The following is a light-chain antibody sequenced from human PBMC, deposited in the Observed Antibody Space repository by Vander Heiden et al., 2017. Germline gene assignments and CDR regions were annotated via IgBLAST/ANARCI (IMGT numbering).Light chain of an antibody. CDR2: RNN. Sequence: QAGLTQPPSVSKDLRQTATLTCTGNNNNVGYQGAAWLQQHQGHPPKLLSYRNNDRPSGISERFSASRSRNTASLTITGLQPEDEADYYCSAWDSNLSNWVFGGGTKLTVI. V-gene: IGLV10-54*01. J-gene: IGLJ3*02. CDR1: NNNVGYQG. CDR3: SAWDSNLSNWV.